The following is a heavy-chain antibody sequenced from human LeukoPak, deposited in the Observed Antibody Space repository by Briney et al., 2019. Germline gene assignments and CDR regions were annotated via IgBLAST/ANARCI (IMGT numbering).Heavy chain of an antibody. CDR2: IGSSGSTI. CDR1: GFTFSRYG. V-gene: IGHV3-48*03. D-gene: IGHD2-15*01. CDR3: ARVSSGGDD. Sequence: PGGSLRLSCAASGFTFSRYGMNWVRQAPGKGLERVAYIGSSGSTIYYADLVKGRFTISRDDAKNSLYLQMNRLRVEDTAVYYCARVSSGGDDWGQGTLVTVSS. J-gene: IGHJ4*02.